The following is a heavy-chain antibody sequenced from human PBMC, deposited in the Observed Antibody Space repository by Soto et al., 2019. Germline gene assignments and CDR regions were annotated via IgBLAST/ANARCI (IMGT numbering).Heavy chain of an antibody. CDR2: ISSSSSYI. D-gene: IGHD2-15*01. CDR1: GFTFSSYS. J-gene: IGHJ4*02. CDR3: ARVGGYCSGGSCPDDY. Sequence: WGSLRLSCAASGFTFSSYSMNWVRQAPGKGLEWVSSISSSSSYIYYADSVKGRFTISRDNAKNSLYLQMNSLRAEDTAVYYCARVGGYCSGGSCPDDYWGQGTLVTVSS. V-gene: IGHV3-21*01.